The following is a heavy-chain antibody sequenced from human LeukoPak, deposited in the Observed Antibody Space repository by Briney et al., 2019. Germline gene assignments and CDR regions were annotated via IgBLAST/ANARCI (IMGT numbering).Heavy chain of an antibody. CDR3: AKEGYSSAWYYFFDY. J-gene: IGHJ4*02. Sequence: GGSLRLSCAASGFTFTSYAMGWVRQAPGQGLEWVSGISGSGGTTYYADSVKGRFTISRDYSKNTLYLQMNSLRVEDTAVYYCAKEGYSSAWYYFFDYWGQGTLVTVSS. V-gene: IGHV3-23*01. CDR2: ISGSGGTT. CDR1: GFTFTSYA. D-gene: IGHD6-19*01.